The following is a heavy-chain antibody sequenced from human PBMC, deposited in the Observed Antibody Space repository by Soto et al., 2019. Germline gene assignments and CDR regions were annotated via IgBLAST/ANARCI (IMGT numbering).Heavy chain of an antibody. V-gene: IGHV3-48*01. J-gene: IGHJ4*02. Sequence: GGSLRLSCAASGFTFSSYSMNWVRQAPGKGLEWVSYISSSSSTIYYADSVKGRFTISRDNAKNSLYLQMNSLRAEDTAVYYCARDRGIVGSDDHFDYWGQGTLVTVSS. CDR3: ARDRGIVGSDDHFDY. CDR1: GFTFSSYS. D-gene: IGHD3-22*01. CDR2: ISSSSSTI.